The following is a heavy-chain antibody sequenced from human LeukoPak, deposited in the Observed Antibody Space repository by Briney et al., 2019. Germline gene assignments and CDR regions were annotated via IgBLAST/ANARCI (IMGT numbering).Heavy chain of an antibody. CDR3: AKDPEMATITGHYFDY. D-gene: IGHD5-24*01. J-gene: IGHJ4*02. CDR1: GFTFSSYG. Sequence: GGSLRLSCAASGFTFSSYGMHWVRQAPGKGLEWVAVISYDGSNKYYADSVKGRFTISRDNSKNTLYLQMNSLRAEDTAVYYCAKDPEMATITGHYFDYWGQGTLVTVSS. CDR2: ISYDGSNK. V-gene: IGHV3-30*18.